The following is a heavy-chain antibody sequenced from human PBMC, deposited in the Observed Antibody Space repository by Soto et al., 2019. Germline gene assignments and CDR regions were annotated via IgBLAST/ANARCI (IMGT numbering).Heavy chain of an antibody. CDR2: INHSGST. D-gene: IGHD6-19*01. V-gene: IGHV4-34*01. CDR1: GGSFSGYY. J-gene: IGHJ4*02. CDR3: ARGVAGSGCKFDY. Sequence: PSETLSLTCAVYGGSFSGYYWSWIRQPPGKGLEWVGEINHSGSTNYNPSLKSRVTISVDTSKNQFSLNLSSVTAADTAVYYCARGVAGSGCKFDYSGAGTLITVSA.